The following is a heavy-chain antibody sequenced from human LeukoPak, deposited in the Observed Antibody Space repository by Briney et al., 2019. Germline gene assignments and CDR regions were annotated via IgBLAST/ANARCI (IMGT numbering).Heavy chain of an antibody. D-gene: IGHD6-6*01. Sequence: KTSETLSLTCTVSGGSISSYYWSWIRQPPGKGLEWIGYIYYSGSTNYNPSLKSRVTISVDTSKNQFSLKLSSVTAADTAVYYCARHPIAARLTKTYYFDYWGQGTLVTVSS. CDR2: IYYSGST. J-gene: IGHJ4*02. CDR3: ARHPIAARLTKTYYFDY. CDR1: GGSISSYY. V-gene: IGHV4-59*08.